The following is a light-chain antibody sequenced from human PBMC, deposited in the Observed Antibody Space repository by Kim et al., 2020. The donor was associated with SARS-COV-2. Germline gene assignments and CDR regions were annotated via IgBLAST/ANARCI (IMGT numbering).Light chain of an antibody. CDR2: LNSDGSH. CDR3: QTWGTGRV. Sequence: QPLLTQSPSASASLGASVKLTCTLSSGHSSYAIAWHQQQPEKGPRYLMKLNSDGSHSKGDGIPDRFSGSSSGAERYLTISSLQSEDEADYYCQTWGTGRVFGGGTKLTVL. V-gene: IGLV4-69*01. CDR1: SGHSSYA. J-gene: IGLJ3*02.